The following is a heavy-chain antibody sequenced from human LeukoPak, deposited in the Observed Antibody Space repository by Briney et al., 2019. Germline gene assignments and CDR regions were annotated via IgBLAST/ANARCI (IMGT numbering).Heavy chain of an antibody. D-gene: IGHD2-15*01. CDR1: GFSLSSYG. J-gene: IGHJ4*02. CDR2: IYSDSSRT. CDR3: TKDAGYASDY. Sequence: PGGSLRLSCAASGFSLSSYGMHWVRQAPGKRLEWVALIYSDSSRTTYADSVKGRFTISRDNAKNTVYLQMSSLRVEDTAVYFCTKDAGYASDYWGQGILVPVSS. V-gene: IGHV3-74*01.